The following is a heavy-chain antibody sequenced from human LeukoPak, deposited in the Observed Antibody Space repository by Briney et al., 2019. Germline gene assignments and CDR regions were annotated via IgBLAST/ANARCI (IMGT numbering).Heavy chain of an antibody. V-gene: IGHV3-48*03. J-gene: IGHJ4*02. CDR1: GFIFSGYE. CDR3: ARSGPRAAFDY. Sequence: GGSLRLSCAASGFIFSGYEMNWVRQAPGKGLEWVSYISTSGNTIYYADSVKGRFTISRDNAKNSLYLQMNSLRAEDTAVYYCARSGPRAAFDYWGQGTLVTVSS. CDR2: ISTSGNTI. D-gene: IGHD6-25*01.